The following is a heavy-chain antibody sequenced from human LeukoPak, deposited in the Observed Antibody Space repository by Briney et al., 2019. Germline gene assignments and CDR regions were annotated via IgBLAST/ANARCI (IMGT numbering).Heavy chain of an antibody. Sequence: GGSLRLSCAASGFTFSSYAMSWVRQAPGKGLEWVGRIKSKTDGGTTDYAAPVKGRFTISRGDSKNTLYLQMNSLRAEDTPIYYCAKDLRCSSWGQGTLVTVSS. CDR3: AKDLRCSS. J-gene: IGHJ4*02. CDR1: GFTFSSYA. D-gene: IGHD6-13*01. CDR2: IKSKTDGGTT. V-gene: IGHV3-15*01.